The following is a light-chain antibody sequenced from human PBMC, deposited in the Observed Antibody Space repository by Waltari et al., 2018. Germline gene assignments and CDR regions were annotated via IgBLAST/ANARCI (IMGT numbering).Light chain of an antibody. J-gene: IGLJ1*01. CDR1: SSDIGAYNF. CDR2: DVN. Sequence: QSALTQPASVSGSPGQSITISCTGTSSDIGAYNFVSWYQKHPGKAPKVMIYDVNNRPAGCSSRVSGSKSGNTASLTISGLQAEDEADYYCSSYTTGSTRYVFGSGTKVTVL. V-gene: IGLV2-14*03. CDR3: SSYTTGSTRYV.